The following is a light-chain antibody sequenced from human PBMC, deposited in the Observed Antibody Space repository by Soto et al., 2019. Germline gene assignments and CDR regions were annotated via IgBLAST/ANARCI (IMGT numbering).Light chain of an antibody. V-gene: IGKV3-20*01. Sequence: EIVLMQSPGTLSLSPGESATLFCRASQSMKRRYLAWYQQKPGQAPRVLIYAASIRATGIPDRFSGSGSGTDFCLTISRLEPEDFAVYYCHQYDNTPQTFGQGTKVEIK. J-gene: IGKJ2*01. CDR1: QSMKRRY. CDR3: HQYDNTPQT. CDR2: AAS.